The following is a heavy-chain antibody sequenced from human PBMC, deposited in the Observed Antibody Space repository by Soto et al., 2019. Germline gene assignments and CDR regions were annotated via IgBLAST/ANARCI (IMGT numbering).Heavy chain of an antibody. CDR1: GFSFSDSV. CDR3: TGLVSFAFDL. D-gene: IGHD2-8*01. CDR2: ITSTADTYAK. Sequence: EVQLVESGGGLVQPGRSLKLSCAASGFSFSDSVMHWVRQVSGKGLEWVARITSTADTYAKAYTASVPGRFTISRYDSKHKVYMQMISLKTEAASVYYCTGLVSFAFDLWGQGTMVHVSS. V-gene: IGHV3-73*01. J-gene: IGHJ3*01.